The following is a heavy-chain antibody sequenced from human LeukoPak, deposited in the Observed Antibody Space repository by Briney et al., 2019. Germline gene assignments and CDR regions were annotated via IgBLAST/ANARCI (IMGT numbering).Heavy chain of an antibody. CDR1: GGSISSYY. J-gene: IGHJ4*02. Sequence: SETLSLTCTVSGGSISSYYWSWIRQPPGKGLEWIGYIYYSGSTNYNPSLKSRVTISVDTSKNQFSLKLSSVTAADTAVYYCARFGSSSSRDYWGQGTLVTVSS. CDR2: IYYSGST. CDR3: ARFGSSSSRDY. V-gene: IGHV4-59*12. D-gene: IGHD6-6*01.